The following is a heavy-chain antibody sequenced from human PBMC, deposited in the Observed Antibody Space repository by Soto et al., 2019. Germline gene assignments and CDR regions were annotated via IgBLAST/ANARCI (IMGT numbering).Heavy chain of an antibody. Sequence: GGSLRLSCAASGFTFRTYGMHWVRQAPGKGLDWVAVISYDGSNKYYVDSVKGRFTISRDNSKKTLYLQMDSLRAEDTAVYYCVKDESYYYDSRGYAPAYWGQGTLVTVSS. D-gene: IGHD3-22*01. CDR2: ISYDGSNK. CDR1: GFTFRTYG. CDR3: VKDESYYYDSRGYAPAY. V-gene: IGHV3-30*18. J-gene: IGHJ4*02.